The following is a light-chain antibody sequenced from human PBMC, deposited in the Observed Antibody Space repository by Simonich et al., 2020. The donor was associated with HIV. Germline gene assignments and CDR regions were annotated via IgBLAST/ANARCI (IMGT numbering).Light chain of an antibody. V-gene: IGKV3-15*01. J-gene: IGKJ1*01. CDR3: QQYNDWPWT. CDR1: QSVRSN. CDR2: GAS. Sequence: IVMTQSPASLSVSPGERATLSCRASQSVRSNLAWFQQRPGQAPRLLIFGASTRATAIPARFIGSGSGTEFTLTISTMQSEDFAVYYCQQYNDWPWTFGQGTKVEIK.